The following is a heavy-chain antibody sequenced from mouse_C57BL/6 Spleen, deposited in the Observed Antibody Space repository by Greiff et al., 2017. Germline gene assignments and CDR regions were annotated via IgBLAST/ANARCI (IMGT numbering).Heavy chain of an antibody. D-gene: IGHD1-1*01. CDR3: ARMDYYGSSSFDY. J-gene: IGHJ2*01. Sequence: SGPELVKPGASVKIPCKASGYTFTDYNMDWVKQSHGKSLEWIGDINPNNGGTIYNQKFKGKATLTVDKSSSTAYMELRSLTSEDTAVYYCARMDYYGSSSFDYWGQGTTLTVSS. CDR2: INPNNGGT. V-gene: IGHV1-18*01. CDR1: GYTFTDYN.